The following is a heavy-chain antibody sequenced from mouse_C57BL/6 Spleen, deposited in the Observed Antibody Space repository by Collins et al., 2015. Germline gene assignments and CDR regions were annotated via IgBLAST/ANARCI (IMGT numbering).Heavy chain of an antibody. V-gene: IGHV5-16*01. CDR3: AKGDYGNYFDN. CDR2: INYDGSKT. J-gene: IGHJ2*01. Sequence: EVQLVESGGDLVKPGGSLKLSCTASGFTFSDYYMAWVRQVPEKGLEWVANINYDGSKTYYLDSLKSRFIISRDNGKNILYLQMNSLRSEDTATYYCAKGDYGNYFDNWGQGTTLTVSS. CDR1: GFTFSDYY. D-gene: IGHD2-1*01.